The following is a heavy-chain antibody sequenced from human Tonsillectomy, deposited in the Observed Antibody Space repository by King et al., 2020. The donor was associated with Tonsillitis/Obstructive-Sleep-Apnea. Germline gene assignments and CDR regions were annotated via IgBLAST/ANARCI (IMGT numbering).Heavy chain of an antibody. Sequence: QLQESGPGLVKPSETLSLTCTVSGGSTRSSSYYWGWIRQPPGKGLEWIGSIYYSGSTYYNLSLKSRVTISVDTSKTKFSLKRTSVTAADTAVYYCARRKSTIFGVVAAVDYWGQGTLVTVSS. CDR2: IYYSGST. CDR3: ARRKSTIFGVVAAVDY. J-gene: IGHJ4*02. V-gene: IGHV4-39*01. CDR1: GGSTRSSSYY. D-gene: IGHD3-3*01.